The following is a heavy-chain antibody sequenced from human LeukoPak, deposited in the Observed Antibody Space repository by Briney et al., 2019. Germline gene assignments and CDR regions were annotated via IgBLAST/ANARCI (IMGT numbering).Heavy chain of an antibody. V-gene: IGHV1-18*01. J-gene: IGHJ4*02. Sequence: ASVKVSCKASGYTFTSYGISWVRQAPGQGLEWMGWISAYNGNTNYAQKLQGRVTMTTDTSTSTAYMELRSLRSGDTAVYYCARGDIVVVPAALDYWGQGTLVTVSS. D-gene: IGHD2-2*01. CDR1: GYTFTSYG. CDR2: ISAYNGNT. CDR3: ARGDIVVVPAALDY.